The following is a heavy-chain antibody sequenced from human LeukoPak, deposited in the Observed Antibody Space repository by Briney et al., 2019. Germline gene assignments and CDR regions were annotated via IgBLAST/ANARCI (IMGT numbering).Heavy chain of an antibody. D-gene: IGHD3-9*01. V-gene: IGHV1-2*02. CDR2: INPNSGGT. J-gene: IGHJ6*02. CDR1: GYTFTGYY. Sequence: ASVKVSCKASGYTFTGYYMHWVRQAPGQGLEWMGWINPNSGGTNYAQKFQGRVTMTRDTSISTAYMELSRLRSDDTAVYYCARVQRDILTGYYIHPYYYGTDVWGQGTTVTVSS. CDR3: ARVQRDILTGYYIHPYYYGTDV.